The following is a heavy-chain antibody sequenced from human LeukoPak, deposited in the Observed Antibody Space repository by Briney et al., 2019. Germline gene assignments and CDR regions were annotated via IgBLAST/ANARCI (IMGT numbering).Heavy chain of an antibody. CDR3: ARYCSGGSCYPYYYYMDV. J-gene: IGHJ6*03. V-gene: IGHV3-48*03. D-gene: IGHD2-15*01. Sequence: GGSLSLSCAASGFTFSSYEMNWVRQAPGKGLEGVSYISSSGSTIYYADSVKGRFTISRDNAKNSLYLQMNSLRAEDTAVYYCARYCSGGSCYPYYYYMDVWGKGTTVTVSS. CDR1: GFTFSSYE. CDR2: ISSSGSTI.